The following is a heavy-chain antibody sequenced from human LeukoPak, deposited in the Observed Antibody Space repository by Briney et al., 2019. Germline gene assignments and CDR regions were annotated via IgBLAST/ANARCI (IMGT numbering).Heavy chain of an antibody. CDR1: GFTFDEYG. CDR2: VNSDGSTT. CDR3: ARGYYSSSRFDS. Sequence: GGTLGLSCAASGFTFDEYGKRWVPQAPGKGLVWFSRVNSDGSTTNYADSVKGRFTISRDNAENTLYMRRNSLRPEDTAVYYCARGYYSSSRFDSWGQGTLVTVSS. J-gene: IGHJ4*02. D-gene: IGHD6-13*01. V-gene: IGHV3-74*01.